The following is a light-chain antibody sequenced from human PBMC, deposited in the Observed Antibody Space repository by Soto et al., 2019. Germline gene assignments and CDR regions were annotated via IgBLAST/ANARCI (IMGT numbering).Light chain of an antibody. V-gene: IGKV3-15*01. Sequence: RIMTQSPATLSVSPGERAILSCRASQSVSSNLAWYQQRRGQAPRLLIHGASTRATGIPARFSGSGSGAEFTLTISSLQSEDFAVYYCQQYYKWPLTSGQGTKVDIK. CDR1: QSVSSN. J-gene: IGKJ1*01. CDR3: QQYYKWPLT. CDR2: GAS.